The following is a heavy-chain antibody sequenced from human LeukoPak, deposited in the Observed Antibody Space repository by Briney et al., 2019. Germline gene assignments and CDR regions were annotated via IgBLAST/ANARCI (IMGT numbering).Heavy chain of an antibody. Sequence: SETLSLTCTVSGGSISSYYWSWIRQPPGKGLEWIGYIYYSGSTNYNPSLKSRVTISVDTSKNQFSLKLSSVTAADTAVYYCARRTGWNYNYYYMGVWGKGTTVTVSS. CDR1: GGSISSYY. J-gene: IGHJ6*03. CDR2: IYYSGST. V-gene: IGHV4-59*08. CDR3: ARRTGWNYNYYYMGV. D-gene: IGHD1-14*01.